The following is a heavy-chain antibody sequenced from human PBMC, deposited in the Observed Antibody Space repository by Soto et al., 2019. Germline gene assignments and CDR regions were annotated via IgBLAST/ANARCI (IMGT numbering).Heavy chain of an antibody. D-gene: IGHD3-10*01. CDR3: ARDEMVRGVIITGWFDP. CDR1: GFTFSSYA. V-gene: IGHV3-30-3*01. CDR2: ISYDGSNK. J-gene: IGHJ5*02. Sequence: GGSLRLSCAASGFTFSSYAMHWVRQAPGKGLEWVAVISYDGSNKYYADSVKGRFTISRDNSKNTLYLQMNSLRAEDTAVYYCARDEMVRGVIITGWFDPWGQGTLVTVSS.